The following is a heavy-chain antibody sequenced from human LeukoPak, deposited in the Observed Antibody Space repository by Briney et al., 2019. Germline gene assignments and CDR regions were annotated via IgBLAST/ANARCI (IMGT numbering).Heavy chain of an antibody. CDR3: ARCTNGVCAPSY. J-gene: IGHJ4*02. CDR1: GYTFTSYG. D-gene: IGHD2-8*01. CDR2: ISVYTGNT. Sequence: ASVKVSCKASGYTFTSYGISWVRQAAGQGLEWMGWISVYTGNTNYAQKLHGRVTMTTDTSTSTAYMELRSLRSDDTAVYYCARCTNGVCAPSYWGQGTLVTVSS. V-gene: IGHV1-18*01.